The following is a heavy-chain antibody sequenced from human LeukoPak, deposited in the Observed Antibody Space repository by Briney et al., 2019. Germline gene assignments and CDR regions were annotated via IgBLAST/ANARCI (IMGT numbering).Heavy chain of an antibody. CDR2: ISYDGGNK. J-gene: IGHJ4*02. V-gene: IGHV3-30*04. D-gene: IGHD3-3*01. Sequence: QPGGSLRLSCAASGFTFSSYAMHWVRQAPGKGLEWVAVISYDGGNKYYADSVKGRFTISRDNSKNTLYLQMNSLRAEDTAVYYCARDYPYDFWSGYYKGYFDYWGQGTLVTVSS. CDR1: GFTFSSYA. CDR3: ARDYPYDFWSGYYKGYFDY.